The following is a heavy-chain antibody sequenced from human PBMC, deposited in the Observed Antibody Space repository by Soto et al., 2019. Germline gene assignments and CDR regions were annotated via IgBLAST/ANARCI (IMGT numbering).Heavy chain of an antibody. CDR1: GDSISNRRW. V-gene: IGHV4-4*02. CDR2: IFHSGDT. Sequence: VQLQESGPGLVKPSGTMALTCAVSGDSISNRRWWTWVRQPPGKGLEWIGDIFHSGDTNYNPSLKRRVFISVDKSQNQFSLKLSSVTAGDTAVYYCAYSTRGYRHDVWGEGTLVTVSS. D-gene: IGHD6-13*01. J-gene: IGHJ3*01. CDR3: AYSTRGYRHDV.